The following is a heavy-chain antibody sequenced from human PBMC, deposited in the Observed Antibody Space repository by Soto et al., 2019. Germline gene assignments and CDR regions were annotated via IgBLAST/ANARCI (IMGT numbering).Heavy chain of an antibody. CDR3: AGVRGPYCGGECYPPTPNWFDP. V-gene: IGHV4-30-2*01. D-gene: IGHD2-21*01. CDR2: IYHSGST. CDR1: GGSISSGGYS. J-gene: IGHJ5*02. Sequence: QLQLQESGSGLVKPSQTLSLTCAVSGGSISSGGYSWSWIRQPPGKGLEWIGYIYHSGSTYYNPSLEGRVTTSVDRSKNQFSLKLSSVTAADSAVYYCAGVRGPYCGGECYPPTPNWFDPWGQGTLVTVSS.